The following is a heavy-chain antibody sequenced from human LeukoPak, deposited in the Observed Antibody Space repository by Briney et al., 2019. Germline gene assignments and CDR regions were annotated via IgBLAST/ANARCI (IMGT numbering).Heavy chain of an antibody. CDR3: ARREVTETDAFDI. J-gene: IGHJ3*02. Sequence: SETLSLTCTVSGGSISSNYWSWIRQPPGKGLEWIGYIYYSVSTNYNPSRKSRVTISVDTSKNQFSLKLSSVTAADTAVYYCARREVTETDAFDIWGQPTLVTLSS. CDR2: IYYSVST. V-gene: IGHV4-59*01. CDR1: GGSISSNY. D-gene: IGHD4-23*01.